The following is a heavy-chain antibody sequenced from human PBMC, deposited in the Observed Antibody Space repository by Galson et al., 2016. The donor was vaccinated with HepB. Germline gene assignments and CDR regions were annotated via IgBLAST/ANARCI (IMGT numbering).Heavy chain of an antibody. CDR2: IHSKGDFT. D-gene: IGHD2-21*01. CDR1: GFTLSDYP. CDR3: AREGQSSGHCGAFDW. V-gene: IGHV3-23*01. Sequence: SLRLSRAVSGFTLSDYPMTWVRQAPGKGLEWVSTIHSKGDFTQHAASLKGRFSISRDNSKRTLSLQMRSLRAQDTAIYSCAREGQSSGHCGAFDWWGQGTLVTV. J-gene: IGHJ4*02.